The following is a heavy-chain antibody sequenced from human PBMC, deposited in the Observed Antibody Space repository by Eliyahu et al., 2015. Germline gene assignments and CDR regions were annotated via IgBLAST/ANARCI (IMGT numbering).Heavy chain of an antibody. D-gene: IGHD5-18*01. CDR3: ARQGQDTTVVFYYSYMDV. V-gene: IGHV5-51*01. CDR1: GYSFXNXX. CDR2: IYPGDSDT. J-gene: IGHJ6*03. Sequence: EVQLVQSGAXVKKPGESLKXSCKGSGYSFXNXXVGWVRQVPGKGLELMGIIYPGDSDTRYSPSFQGQVTISADKSISTAYLQWSSLKASDTAIYYCARQGQDTTVVFYYSYMDVWGIGTTVTVSS.